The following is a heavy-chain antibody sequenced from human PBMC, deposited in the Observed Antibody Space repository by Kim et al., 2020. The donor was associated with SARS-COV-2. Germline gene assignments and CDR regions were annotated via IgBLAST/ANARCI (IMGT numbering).Heavy chain of an antibody. J-gene: IGHJ6*03. CDR3: ARGVKVPAAIWISYYYYYMDV. V-gene: IGHV1-8*01. D-gene: IGHD2-2*01. CDR2: MNPNSGNT. Sequence: ASVKVSCKASGYTFTSYDINWVRQATGQGLEWMGWMNPNSGNTGYAQKFQGRVTMTRTTSISTAYMELSSLRSEDTAVYYCARGVKVPAAIWISYYYYYMDVWAKGTTVTVS. CDR1: GYTFTSYD.